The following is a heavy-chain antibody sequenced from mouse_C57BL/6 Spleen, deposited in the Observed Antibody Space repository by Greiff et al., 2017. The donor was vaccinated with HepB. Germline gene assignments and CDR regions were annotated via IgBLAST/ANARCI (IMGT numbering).Heavy chain of an antibody. J-gene: IGHJ4*01. CDR3: ARDGYGYYAMDY. D-gene: IGHD2-2*01. CDR1: GFTFSDYG. V-gene: IGHV5-17*01. CDR2: ISSGSSTI. Sequence: EVMLVESGGGLVKPGGSLKLSCAASGFTFSDYGMHWVRQAPEKGLEWVAYISSGSSTIYYADTVKGRFTISRDNAKNTLFLQMTSLRSEDTAMYYCARDGYGYYAMDYWGQGTSVTVSS.